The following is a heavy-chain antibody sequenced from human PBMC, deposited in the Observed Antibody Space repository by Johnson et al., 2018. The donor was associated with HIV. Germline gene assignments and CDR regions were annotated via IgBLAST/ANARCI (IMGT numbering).Heavy chain of an antibody. CDR1: TFTFSDHY. D-gene: IGHD3-22*01. J-gene: IGHJ3*02. V-gene: IGHV3-72*01. Sequence: EVQLVESGGGLAQPGGSLRLSCAASTFTFSDHYMDWVRQASGKGLEWVGHISSKTNSYATELAASLKGRFTISRDNSKNTLYLQMNSLRAEDTAVYYCARDRGQWLLGMSDAFDIWGQGTMVTVSS. CDR3: ARDRGQWLLGMSDAFDI. CDR2: ISSKTNSYAT.